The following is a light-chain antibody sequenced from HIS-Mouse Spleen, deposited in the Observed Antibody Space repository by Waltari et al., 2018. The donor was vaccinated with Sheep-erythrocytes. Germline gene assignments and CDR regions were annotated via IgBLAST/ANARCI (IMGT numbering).Light chain of an antibody. CDR1: SSDVGGYNY. V-gene: IGLV2-11*01. CDR3: CSYAGSYNHV. CDR2: DVS. Sequence: QSALTQPRSVSGSPGQSVTISCTGTSSDVGGYNYVSWYQQHPGKAPKLMIYDVSKRPAGVPDRFSDSKSGTTAPLTISGLQAEDEADYYCCSYAGSYNHVFATGTKVTVL. J-gene: IGLJ1*01.